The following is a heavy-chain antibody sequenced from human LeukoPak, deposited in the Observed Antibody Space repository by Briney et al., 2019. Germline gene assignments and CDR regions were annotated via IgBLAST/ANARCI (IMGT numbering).Heavy chain of an antibody. D-gene: IGHD2-21*02. CDR1: GFIFSNYG. CDR2: IWYDGSTK. J-gene: IGHJ4*02. CDR3: ARAFGDNVSSAPLIDY. V-gene: IGHV3-33*01. Sequence: GGSLRLSCAASGFIFSNYGIHWVRQAPGKGLEWVAVIWYDGSTKYNPDSVKGRFTISRDSSKNTVNLQMNRLRAEDTAVYYCARAFGDNVSSAPLIDYWGQGTLVTVSS.